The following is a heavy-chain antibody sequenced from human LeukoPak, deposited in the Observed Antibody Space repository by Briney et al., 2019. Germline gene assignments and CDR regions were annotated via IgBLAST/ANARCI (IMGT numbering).Heavy chain of an antibody. CDR3: ARHLTSEYSSGWYYVDY. CDR2: IYYSGST. D-gene: IGHD6-19*01. V-gene: IGHV4-39*01. Sequence: SSQTLSLTCTVSGGSISSSSYYWGWIRQPPGKGLEWIGSIYYSGSTYYNPSLKSRVTIFVDTSKNQFSLKLSSVTATDRAVYYCARHLTSEYSSGWYYVDYWGQGTLVTVSS. CDR1: GGSISSSSYY. J-gene: IGHJ4*02.